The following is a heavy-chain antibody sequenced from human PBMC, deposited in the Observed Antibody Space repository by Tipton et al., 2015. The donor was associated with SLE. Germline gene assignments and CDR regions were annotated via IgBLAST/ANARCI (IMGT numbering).Heavy chain of an antibody. J-gene: IGHJ3*02. Sequence: TLSLTCTVSGGSISSSSYYWGWIRQPPGKGLEWIGSIYYSGSTYYNPSLKSRVTISEDTSKNQFSLKLSSVTAADTAVYYCARVGFSIAAAGTYAFDIWGQGTMVTVSS. D-gene: IGHD6-13*01. CDR1: GGSISSSSYY. CDR2: IYYSGST. CDR3: ARVGFSIAAAGTYAFDI. V-gene: IGHV4-39*07.